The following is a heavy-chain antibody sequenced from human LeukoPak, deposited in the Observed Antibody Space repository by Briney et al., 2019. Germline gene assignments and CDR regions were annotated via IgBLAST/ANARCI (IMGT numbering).Heavy chain of an antibody. Sequence: ASVKVSCKASGYTFTSYYMHWVRQAPGQGLEWMGWISAYNGNTNYAQKLQGRVTMTTDTSTSTAYMELRSLRSDDTAVYYCARRQWELSWFDPWGQGTLVTVSS. CDR1: GYTFTSYY. CDR3: ARRQWELSWFDP. CDR2: ISAYNGNT. D-gene: IGHD1-26*01. V-gene: IGHV1-18*04. J-gene: IGHJ5*02.